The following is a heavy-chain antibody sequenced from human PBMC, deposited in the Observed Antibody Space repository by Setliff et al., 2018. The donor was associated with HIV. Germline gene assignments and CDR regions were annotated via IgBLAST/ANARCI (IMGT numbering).Heavy chain of an antibody. CDR1: GFTFSNAW. D-gene: IGHD3-22*01. CDR2: IKSKTDGGTT. V-gene: IGHV3-15*01. CDR3: ARPNYYDSSGSFDY. J-gene: IGHJ4*02. Sequence: GGSLRLSCAASGFTFSNAWMSWVRQAPGKGLEWVGRIKSKTDGGTTDYAAPVKGRFTISRDDSKNTLYLQMNSLRAEDTAVYYCARPNYYDSSGSFDYWGQGTLVTVSS.